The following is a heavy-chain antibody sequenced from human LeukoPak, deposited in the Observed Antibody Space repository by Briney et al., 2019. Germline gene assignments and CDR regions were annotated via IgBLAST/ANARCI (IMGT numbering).Heavy chain of an antibody. CDR1: GFTFSNAW. J-gene: IGHJ3*02. D-gene: IGHD5-24*01. V-gene: IGHV3-15*07. CDR3: ARDGYRLDAFDI. Sequence: PGGSLRLSCAASGFTFSNAWMNWVRQAPGKGLEWVGRIKSKTDGGTTDYAAPVKGRFTISRDDSKNTLYLQMNSLRAEDTAVYYCARDGYRLDAFDIWGQGTMVTVSS. CDR2: IKSKTDGGTT.